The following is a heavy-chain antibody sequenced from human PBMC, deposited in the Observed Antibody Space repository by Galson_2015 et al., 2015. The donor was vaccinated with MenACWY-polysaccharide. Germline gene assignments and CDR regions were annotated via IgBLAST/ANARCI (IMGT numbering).Heavy chain of an antibody. V-gene: IGHV3-11*01. Sequence: SLRLSCAASGFTFNDYYMTWIRQAPGKGLDWVSYISSSGSTVDYADSVKGRFTISRDNAKNSLYLQMSSLRAEDTAVYYCAREGGGGGYCSSTSCRGAFDIWGQGTVVTVSS. D-gene: IGHD2-2*01. CDR2: ISSSGSTV. CDR1: GFTFNDYY. J-gene: IGHJ3*02. CDR3: AREGGGGGYCSSTSCRGAFDI.